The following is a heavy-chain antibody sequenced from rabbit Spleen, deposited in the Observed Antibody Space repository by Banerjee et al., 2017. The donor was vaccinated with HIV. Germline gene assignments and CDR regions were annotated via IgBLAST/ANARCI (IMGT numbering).Heavy chain of an antibody. CDR3: ARGSAYSSGSGSAIPYL. Sequence: QSLEESGGDLVKPGASLTLTCIASGVSFSSNWICWVRQAPGKGLEWIACIDTNDGDTDYANWPKGRFTISKTSSTTVTLQMTSLTAADTATYFCARGSAYSSGSGSAIPYLWGQGTLVTVS. V-gene: IGHV1S40*01. J-gene: IGHJ4*01. CDR2: IDTNDGDT. D-gene: IGHD1-1*01. CDR1: GVSFSSNW.